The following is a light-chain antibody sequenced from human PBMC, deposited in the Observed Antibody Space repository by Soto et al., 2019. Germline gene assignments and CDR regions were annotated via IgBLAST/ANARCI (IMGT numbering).Light chain of an antibody. CDR3: FSYTSSRARV. Sequence: QSALTQPASVSGSPGQSITISCTGTRSDVGGYNYVSWYQQNPGKAPKLTIYDVSHRPSGVSNRFFGSKSGNTASLTISGLQAEDEADYYCFSYTSSRARVFGGGTKLTVL. J-gene: IGLJ3*02. V-gene: IGLV2-14*01. CDR1: RSDVGGYNY. CDR2: DVS.